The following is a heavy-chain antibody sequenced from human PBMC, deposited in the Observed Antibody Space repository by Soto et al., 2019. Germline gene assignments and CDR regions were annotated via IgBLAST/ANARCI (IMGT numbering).Heavy chain of an antibody. CDR1: GGSVSSGSYY. CDR3: ARDVVVPAASLYYYYGMDV. CDR2: IYYSGST. Sequence: QVQLQESGPGLVKPSETLSLTCTVSGGSVSSGSYYWSWIRQPRGKGLEWIGYIYYSGSTNYNPPLKSRVTISVDTSKNQFSLKLSSVTAADTAVYYCARDVVVPAASLYYYYGMDVWGQGTTVTVSS. D-gene: IGHD2-2*01. V-gene: IGHV4-61*01. J-gene: IGHJ6*02.